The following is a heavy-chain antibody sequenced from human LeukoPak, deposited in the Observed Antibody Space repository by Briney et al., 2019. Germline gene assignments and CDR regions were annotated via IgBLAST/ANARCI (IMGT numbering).Heavy chain of an antibody. V-gene: IGHV4-59*01. Sequence: PSETLSLTCTVSGGSISSYYWSWIRQPPGKGLEWIGYIYYSGSTNYNPSLKSRVTISVDTSKNQFSLKLSSVTAADTAVYYCARAPYGSGGKWFDPWGQGTLVTVSS. CDR1: GGSISSYY. CDR2: IYYSGST. J-gene: IGHJ5*02. D-gene: IGHD3-10*01. CDR3: ARAPYGSGGKWFDP.